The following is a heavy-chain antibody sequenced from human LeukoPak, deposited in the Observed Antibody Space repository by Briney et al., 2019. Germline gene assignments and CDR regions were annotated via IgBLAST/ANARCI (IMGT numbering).Heavy chain of an antibody. CDR2: IRYDGRNK. J-gene: IGHJ4*02. V-gene: IGHV3-30*02. CDR3: AKARYDFWSGSPYFDY. D-gene: IGHD3-3*01. Sequence: PGGSLRLSCAASGFTFSSYGMHWVRQAPGKGLEWVAFIRYDGRNKYYADSVKGRFTISRDNSKNTLYLQMNSLRAEDTAVYYCAKARYDFWSGSPYFDYCGQGTLVTVSS. CDR1: GFTFSSYG.